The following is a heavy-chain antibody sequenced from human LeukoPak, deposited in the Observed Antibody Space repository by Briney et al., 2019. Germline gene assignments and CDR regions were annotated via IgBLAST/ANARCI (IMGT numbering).Heavy chain of an antibody. J-gene: IGHJ4*02. CDR1: GGTFSSYA. V-gene: IGHV1-69*04. D-gene: IGHD3-22*01. CDR3: ARGTYDSSGYYYFDY. Sequence: SVKVSCGASGGTFSSYAISWVRQAPGQGLEWMGRIIPILGIANYAQKFQGRVTITADKSTSTAYMELSSLRSEDTAVYYCARGTYDSSGYYYFDYWGQGTLVTVSS. CDR2: IIPILGIA.